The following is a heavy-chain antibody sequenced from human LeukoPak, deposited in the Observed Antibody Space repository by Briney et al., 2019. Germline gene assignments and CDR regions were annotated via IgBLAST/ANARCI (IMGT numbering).Heavy chain of an antibody. Sequence: PSETLSLTCTVSGGSISSYYWSWIRQPAGKGLEWIGRIYTSGSTNYNPSLKSRVTMSVDTSKNQFSLKLSSVTAADTAVYYCARDLYCSSTSCYSGYYYGMDVWGQGTTVTVSS. CDR3: ARDLYCSSTSCYSGYYYGMDV. CDR1: GGSISSYY. V-gene: IGHV4-4*07. CDR2: IYTSGST. J-gene: IGHJ6*02. D-gene: IGHD2-2*01.